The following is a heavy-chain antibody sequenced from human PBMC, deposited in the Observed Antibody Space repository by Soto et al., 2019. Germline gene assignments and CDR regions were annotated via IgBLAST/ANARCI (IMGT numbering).Heavy chain of an antibody. Sequence: EVHLVESGGGLVQTGGSLRLSCAISESTVRRDWMNWVRQAPGKGLEWVAHTNQDGSEKYYVDSVKGRFTITRDNAKNTLYLKMNSLRVGDTDMYYCSGGVGDAFWGQGTLVTVSS. J-gene: IGHJ4*02. CDR3: SGGVGDAF. CDR2: TNQDGSEK. V-gene: IGHV3-7*04. CDR1: ESTVRRDW. D-gene: IGHD1-26*01.